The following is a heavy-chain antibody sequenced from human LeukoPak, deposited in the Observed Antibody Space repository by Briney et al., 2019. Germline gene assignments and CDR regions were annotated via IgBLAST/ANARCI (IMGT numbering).Heavy chain of an antibody. V-gene: IGHV3-33*01. CDR2: IAYDGSRA. CDR1: GFTFGGYG. Sequence: PGGSLRLSCAGSGFTFGGYGMHWFRQTPGKGLEWVAVIAYDGSRACYAGSVKGRFTISRDNSKNTMSVQMDDLRAEDTAVYYCTRYNNDHFDYWGQGTLVTVSS. CDR3: TRYNNDHFDY. D-gene: IGHD1-14*01. J-gene: IGHJ4*02.